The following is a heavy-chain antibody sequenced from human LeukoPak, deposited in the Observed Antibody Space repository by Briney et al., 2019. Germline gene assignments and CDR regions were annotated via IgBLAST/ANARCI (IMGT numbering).Heavy chain of an antibody. CDR2: IYYSGST. Sequence: SETLSLTCTVSGGSTSGYYWSWIRQPPGKGLEWIGYIYYSGSTNYNPSLKSRVTISVDTSKNQFSLKLTSVTAADTAVYYCARGARHTVVTPYYFDYWGQGTLVTVSS. CDR3: ARGARHTVVTPYYFDY. V-gene: IGHV4-59*01. CDR1: GGSTSGYY. D-gene: IGHD4-23*01. J-gene: IGHJ4*02.